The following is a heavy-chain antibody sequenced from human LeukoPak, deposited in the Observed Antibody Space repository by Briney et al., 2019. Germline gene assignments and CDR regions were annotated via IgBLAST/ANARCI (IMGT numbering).Heavy chain of an antibody. CDR2: INPNTGAT. J-gene: IGHJ4*02. D-gene: IGHD6-19*01. CDR1: GYTFTGYY. Sequence: GASVKVSCKPSGYTFTGYYLHWVRQAPGQGLEWMGWINPNTGATIYAEKFQGRVTMTRDTYIDTAYMEMRSLRSDDTAVYYCARDRVGSGWPRPWYFEFWGQGTLITVSS. V-gene: IGHV1-2*02. CDR3: ARDRVGSGWPRPWYFEF.